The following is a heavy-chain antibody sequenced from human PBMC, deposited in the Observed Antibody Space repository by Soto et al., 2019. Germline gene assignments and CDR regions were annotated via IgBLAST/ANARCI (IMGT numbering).Heavy chain of an antibody. CDR2: IYYSGST. D-gene: IGHD3-16*01. J-gene: IGHJ1*01. V-gene: IGHV4-59*01. CDR1: GGSISSYY. Sequence: SETLSLTCTVSGGSISSYYWSWIRQPPGKGLEWIGYIYYSGSTNYNPSLKSRVTISVDTSKNQFSLKLSSVTAADTAVYYCARGGTNFAEYFQHWGQGTLVTVSS. CDR3: ARGGTNFAEYFQH.